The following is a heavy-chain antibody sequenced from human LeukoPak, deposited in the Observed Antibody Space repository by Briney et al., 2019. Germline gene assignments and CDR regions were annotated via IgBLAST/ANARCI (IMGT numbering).Heavy chain of an antibody. CDR1: GYAFTSYY. CDR2: INPSGGST. V-gene: IGHV1-46*01. D-gene: IGHD6-6*01. Sequence: GASVKVSCEASGYAFTSYYMHWVRQAPGQGLEWMGIINPSGGSTSYAQKFQGRVTMTRDTSTSTVYMELSSLRSEDTAVYYCATPLGIAARRGLDYWGQGTLVTVSS. J-gene: IGHJ4*02. CDR3: ATPLGIAARRGLDY.